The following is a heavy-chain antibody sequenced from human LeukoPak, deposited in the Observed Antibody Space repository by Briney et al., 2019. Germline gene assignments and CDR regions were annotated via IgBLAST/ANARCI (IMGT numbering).Heavy chain of an antibody. J-gene: IGHJ4*02. V-gene: IGHV4-30-4*07. Sequence: PSETLSLTCVVSGGSISSGGYSWSWIRQPPGKGLEYIGCIYYSGSTYYNPSLKSRVTISVDTSKNQFSLKLTSVTAADTAVYSCARGSTAAAGYFDYWGQGTLITVSS. D-gene: IGHD6-13*01. CDR2: IYYSGST. CDR3: ARGSTAAAGYFDY. CDR1: GGSISSGGYS.